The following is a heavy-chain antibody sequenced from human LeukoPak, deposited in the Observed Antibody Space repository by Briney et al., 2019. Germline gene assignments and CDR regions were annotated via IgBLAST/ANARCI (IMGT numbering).Heavy chain of an antibody. Sequence: PGGSLRLSCAASGFTFSSYWMHWVRQTPGKGLVWVSRIKTDGSYTNYADSVKGRFTISRDNAKNTLYLQMNSLRAEDTAVYYCAGGGSGYINYWGQGTLVTVSS. CDR2: IKTDGSYT. D-gene: IGHD5-12*01. V-gene: IGHV3-74*01. J-gene: IGHJ4*02. CDR3: AGGGSGYINY. CDR1: GFTFSSYW.